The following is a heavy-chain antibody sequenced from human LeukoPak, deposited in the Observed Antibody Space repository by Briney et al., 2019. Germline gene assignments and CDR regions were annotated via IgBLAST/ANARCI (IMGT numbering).Heavy chain of an antibody. J-gene: IGHJ5*02. CDR3: ARRRLGGNWNSKEGAWFDP. D-gene: IGHD1-7*01. V-gene: IGHV4-59*12. CDR1: GGSISSYY. CDR2: IYYSGST. Sequence: SETLSLTCTVSGGSISSYYWSWIRQPPGKGLEWIGYIYYSGSTNYNPSLKSRVTISVDTSKNQFSLKLSSVTAADTAVYYCARRRLGGNWNSKEGAWFDPWGQGTLVTVSS.